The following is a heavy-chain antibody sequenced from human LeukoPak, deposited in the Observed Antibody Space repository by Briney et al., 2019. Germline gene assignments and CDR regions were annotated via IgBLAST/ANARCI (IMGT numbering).Heavy chain of an antibody. V-gene: IGHV3-49*04. Sequence: GGSLRLSCIASGFTFGDYAMSWVRQAPGKGLEWVGFIRSKAYGGTTEYAASVKGRFTISRDDSRSIAYLQMNSLKTEDTAVYYCTSRSYAFDIWGQGTMVTVSS. CDR1: GFTFGDYA. CDR2: IRSKAYGGTT. J-gene: IGHJ3*02. CDR3: TSRSYAFDI.